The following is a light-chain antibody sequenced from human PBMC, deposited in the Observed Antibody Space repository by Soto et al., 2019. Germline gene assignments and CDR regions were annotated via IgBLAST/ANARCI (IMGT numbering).Light chain of an antibody. CDR2: DAS. Sequence: EIVLTQSPGTLSLSPGERATLSCRASQSVSSRSLAWYQQKPGQAPRLLISDASNRAADIPDRFSGSGSGTDFTLTISRLEPEDFAVYYCQQYDGSPRTFGQGTKVEIK. J-gene: IGKJ1*01. V-gene: IGKV3-20*01. CDR3: QQYDGSPRT. CDR1: QSVSSRS.